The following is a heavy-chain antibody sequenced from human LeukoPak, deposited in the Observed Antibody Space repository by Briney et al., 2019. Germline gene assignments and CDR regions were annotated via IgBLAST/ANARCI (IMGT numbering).Heavy chain of an antibody. Sequence: SETLSLTCTVSGGSISSYYWSWIRQPPGKGLEWIGYIYYSGSTNYNPSLKSRVTISVDTSKSQFSLKLSSVTAADTAVYYCAGITIFGVVTTIDYWGQGTLVTVSS. CDR1: GGSISSYY. V-gene: IGHV4-59*01. D-gene: IGHD3-3*01. CDR3: AGITIFGVVTTIDY. CDR2: IYYSGST. J-gene: IGHJ4*02.